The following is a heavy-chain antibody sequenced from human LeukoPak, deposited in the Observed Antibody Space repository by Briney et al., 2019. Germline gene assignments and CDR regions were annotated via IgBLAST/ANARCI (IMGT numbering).Heavy chain of an antibody. CDR1: GYTFTGYY. D-gene: IGHD3-9*01. V-gene: IGHV1-2*02. J-gene: IGHJ4*02. Sequence: ASVKVSCKASGYTFTGYYMHWVRQAPGQGLEWMGWINPNSGGTNYAQKFQGRVTMTRDTSISTAYMELSRLRSDDTAVYYCARDRVDYDILTGYYYHFDYWGQGTLVTVSS. CDR2: INPNSGGT. CDR3: ARDRVDYDILTGYYYHFDY.